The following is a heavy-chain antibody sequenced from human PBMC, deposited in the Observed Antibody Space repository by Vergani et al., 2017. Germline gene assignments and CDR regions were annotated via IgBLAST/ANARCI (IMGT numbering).Heavy chain of an antibody. J-gene: IGHJ3*02. CDR2: ISGSGGST. CDR1: GFTFSSYA. CDR3: AKDLGMYSGSYRGLAFDI. Sequence: EVQLLESGGGLVQPGGSLRLSCAASGFTFSSYAMSWVRQAPGKGLEWVSAISGSGGSTYYADSVTGRFTISRDNSKNTLYLQMNSLRAEDTAVYYCAKDLGMYSGSYRGLAFDIWGQGTMVTVSS. D-gene: IGHD1-26*01. V-gene: IGHV3-23*01.